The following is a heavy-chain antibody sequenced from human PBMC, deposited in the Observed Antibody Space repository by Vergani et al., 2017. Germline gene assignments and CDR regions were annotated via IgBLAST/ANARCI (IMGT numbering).Heavy chain of an antibody. CDR2: IYYSGST. CDR3: ARGLETGIAARYYYMDV. D-gene: IGHD6-6*01. V-gene: IGHV4-59*01. CDR1: GCSISSYY. J-gene: IGHJ6*03. Sequence: QVQLQESGPGLVKPSETLSLTCTVSGCSISSYYWSWIRQPPGKGLEWIGYIYYSGSTNYNPSLKSRVTISVDTSKNQFSLKLSSVTAADTAVYYCARGLETGIAARYYYMDVWGKGTTVTVSS.